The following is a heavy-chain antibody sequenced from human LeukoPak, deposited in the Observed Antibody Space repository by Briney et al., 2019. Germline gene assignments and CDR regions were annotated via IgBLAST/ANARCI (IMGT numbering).Heavy chain of an antibody. Sequence: GGSLRLSCAASGFTFSSYGMHWVRQAPGKGLEWVAVISYDGSNKYYADSVKGRFTISRDNSKNTLYLQMNSLRAEDTAVYYCASRAPCSGGTCYGLGSWGQGTLVTVSS. CDR1: GFTFSSYG. D-gene: IGHD2-15*01. CDR3: ASRAPCSGGTCYGLGS. J-gene: IGHJ5*02. V-gene: IGHV3-30*03. CDR2: ISYDGSNK.